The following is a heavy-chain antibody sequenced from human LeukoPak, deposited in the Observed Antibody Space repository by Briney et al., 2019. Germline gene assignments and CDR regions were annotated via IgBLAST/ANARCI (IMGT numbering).Heavy chain of an antibody. CDR1: GDSIRSYY. J-gene: IGHJ5*02. CDR2: LYYSGST. CDR3: ARHDCDSSRCSVNWFDP. V-gene: IGHV4-59*08. D-gene: IGHD2/OR15-2a*01. Sequence: SETLSLTCTVSGDSIRSYYWSWIRQPPGKGLEWIGYLYYSGSTNYNPSLRSRLTISVDTSRNQFSLKLSSVTAADTAVYYCARHDCDSSRCSVNWFDPWGQGTLLTVSS.